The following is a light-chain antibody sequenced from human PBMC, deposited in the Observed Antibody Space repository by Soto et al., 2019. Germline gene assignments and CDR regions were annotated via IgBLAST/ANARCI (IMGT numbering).Light chain of an antibody. Sequence: QSVLTQPPSASGTPGQRVTISCSGSSSNIGSNTVNWYQQLPGTAPKLLIYSNNQRPSGVPDRFSGYKSGTSASLAISGLQSEDEADYYCAAWDDSLKGAVFGGGTQLTVL. CDR3: AAWDDSLKGAV. J-gene: IGLJ7*01. CDR1: SSNIGSNT. V-gene: IGLV1-44*01. CDR2: SNN.